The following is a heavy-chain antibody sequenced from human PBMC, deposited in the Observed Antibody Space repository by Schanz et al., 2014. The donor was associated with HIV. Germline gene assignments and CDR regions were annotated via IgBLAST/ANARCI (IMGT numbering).Heavy chain of an antibody. D-gene: IGHD6-13*01. J-gene: IGHJ4*02. CDR1: GGSISSYY. Sequence: QVQLQESGPGLVKPSETLSLTCTVSGGSISSYYWSWIRQPAGKGLEWIGRIYARGNTNYNPSLKSRVTMSLDTSEKQFSLKLSSVTAADTALYYCSCGSSWSSEFESWGQGTLVTVSS. V-gene: IGHV4-4*07. CDR3: SCGSSWSSEFES. CDR2: IYARGNT.